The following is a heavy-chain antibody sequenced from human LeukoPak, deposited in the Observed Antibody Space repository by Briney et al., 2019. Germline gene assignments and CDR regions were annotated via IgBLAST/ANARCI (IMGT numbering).Heavy chain of an antibody. D-gene: IGHD6-19*01. CDR2: ISGSGGST. Sequence: GGSLRLSCAASGFTVSSNYMSWVRQAPGKGLEWVSAISGSGGSTYYADSVKGRFTISRDNSKNTLYLQMNSLRAEDTAVYYCAKVAVAGIDYWGQGTLVTVSS. CDR1: GFTVSSNY. J-gene: IGHJ4*02. V-gene: IGHV3-23*01. CDR3: AKVAVAGIDY.